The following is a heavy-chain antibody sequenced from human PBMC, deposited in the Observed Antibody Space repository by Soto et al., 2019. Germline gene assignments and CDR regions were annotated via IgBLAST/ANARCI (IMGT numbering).Heavy chain of an antibody. J-gene: IGHJ4*02. Sequence: GGSLRLSCAASGFTFSSYWVSWVRQAPGKGLEWVANIKQDGSEKYYVDSVKGRFTISRDNAKNSLYLQMNSLRAEDTAVYYCARDIFREANYFDYWGQGTLVTVSS. D-gene: IGHD3-3*01. CDR3: ARDIFREANYFDY. V-gene: IGHV3-7*01. CDR2: IKQDGSEK. CDR1: GFTFSSYW.